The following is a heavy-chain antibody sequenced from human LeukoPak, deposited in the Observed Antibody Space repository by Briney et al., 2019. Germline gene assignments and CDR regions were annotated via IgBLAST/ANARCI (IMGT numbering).Heavy chain of an antibody. J-gene: IGHJ4*02. CDR3: ARQTTNGGVIVVSNYFDY. V-gene: IGHV4-61*02. CDR1: GGSISSGSYY. Sequence: SETLSLTCTVSGGSISSGSYYWTWIRQPAGKGLEWIGRVYISGSTNYNPSLKSRVTISVDTSKNQFSLKLSSVTAADTAVYYCARQTTNGGVIVVSNYFDYWGQGTLVTVSS. CDR2: VYISGST. D-gene: IGHD3-16*02.